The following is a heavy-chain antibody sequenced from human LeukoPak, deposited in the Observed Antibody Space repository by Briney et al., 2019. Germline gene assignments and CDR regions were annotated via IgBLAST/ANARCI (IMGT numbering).Heavy chain of an antibody. CDR3: ARENFQY. J-gene: IGHJ4*02. V-gene: IGHV3-7*04. CDR1: GFTFSSYW. CDR2: IKPDGSDE. Sequence: GGSLRLSCAASGFTFSSYWMNWVRQAPGKGLEWVANIKPDGSDESYVDSVKGRFTISRDNAKNPLYLQMNSLRAEDTAVYYCARENFQYWAQGTLVTVSS.